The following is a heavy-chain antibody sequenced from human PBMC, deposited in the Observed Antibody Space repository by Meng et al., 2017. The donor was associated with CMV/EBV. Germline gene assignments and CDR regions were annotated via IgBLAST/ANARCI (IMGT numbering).Heavy chain of an antibody. D-gene: IGHD2-15*01. CDR1: GGSFSGYY. V-gene: IGHV4-34*01. J-gene: IGHJ5*02. CDR2: INHSGST. CDR3: ARVYCSGGSCYGNWFDP. Sequence: HVQLQQWGSGLLKPCETLLLTWGVHGGSFSGYYWTWIRPPPGKGLEWIGEINHSGSTNYTPSLKSRVTISVDTSKNQFSLKLSSVTAADTAVYYCARVYCSGGSCYGNWFDPWGQGTLVTVSS.